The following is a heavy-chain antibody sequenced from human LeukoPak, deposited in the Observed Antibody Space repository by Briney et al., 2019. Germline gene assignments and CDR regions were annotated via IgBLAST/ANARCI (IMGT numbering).Heavy chain of an antibody. D-gene: IGHD3-10*01. CDR2: IYYSGST. V-gene: IGHV4-59*08. CDR3: ARHDYHSGGEFGY. Sequence: ETLSLTCTVSGGSISRYYWSWIRQPPGKGLQWIGFIYYSGSTNYNPSLKSRVTISVDTSKNQFSLKLSSVTAADSAVYYCARHDYHSGGEFGYWGQGTLVTVSS. J-gene: IGHJ4*02. CDR1: GGSISRYY.